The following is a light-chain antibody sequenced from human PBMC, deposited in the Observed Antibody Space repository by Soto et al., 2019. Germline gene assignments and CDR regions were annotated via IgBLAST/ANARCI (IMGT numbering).Light chain of an antibody. V-gene: IGKV3-15*01. CDR2: GAS. CDR3: QQYKSYWT. Sequence: EIVMTQSPATLSVSPGDRASLSCRASQSVSRNLAWYQQKPGQAPRLLIYGASTRATGIPARFSGSGSGTEFTLTINSLQPDDFATYYCQQYKSYWTFGQGTKVDI. J-gene: IGKJ1*01. CDR1: QSVSRN.